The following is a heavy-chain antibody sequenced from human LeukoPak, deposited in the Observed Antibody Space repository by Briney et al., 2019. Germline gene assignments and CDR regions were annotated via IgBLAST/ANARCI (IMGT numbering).Heavy chain of an antibody. CDR3: ARVDIVVLPAAPYYFDY. CDR2: ISTYNGNT. Sequence: ASVSVSCKPSGYTFTSYGISWVRQAPGQGLEWMGWISTYNGNTNYAQMLQGRVTMTTDTSTSTAYMDLRSLRSDDTAVYYCARVDIVVLPAAPYYFDYWGQGTLVTVSS. CDR1: GYTFTSYG. V-gene: IGHV1-18*01. D-gene: IGHD2-2*01. J-gene: IGHJ4*02.